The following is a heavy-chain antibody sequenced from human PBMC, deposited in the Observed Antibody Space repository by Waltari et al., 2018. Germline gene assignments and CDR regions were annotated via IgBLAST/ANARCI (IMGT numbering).Heavy chain of an antibody. D-gene: IGHD4-4*01. CDR3: ANNDDYSDYLDY. Sequence: QVQLVESGGGVVQPGGSLRLSCAASGFPFSSYGMHWVRQAPGKGLEWVAFIRYDGSNKYYADSVKGRFTISRDNSKNTLYLQMNSLRAEDTAVYYCANNDDYSDYLDYWGQGTLVTVSS. V-gene: IGHV3-30*02. J-gene: IGHJ4*02. CDR2: IRYDGSNK. CDR1: GFPFSSYG.